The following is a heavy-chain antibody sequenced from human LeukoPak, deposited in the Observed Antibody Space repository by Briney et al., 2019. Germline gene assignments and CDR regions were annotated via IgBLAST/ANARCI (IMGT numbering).Heavy chain of an antibody. CDR3: GRGSAGNYYMDV. Sequence: ASVKVSCKSSGGTFSSYAISWVRQAPGQGLEWMGGIIPIFGTANYAQKFQGRVTITADESTSTAYMELSSLRSEDTAVYYCGRGSAGNYYMDVWGKGTTVTISS. V-gene: IGHV1-69*13. CDR2: IIPIFGTA. CDR1: GGTFSSYA. J-gene: IGHJ6*03. D-gene: IGHD3-10*01.